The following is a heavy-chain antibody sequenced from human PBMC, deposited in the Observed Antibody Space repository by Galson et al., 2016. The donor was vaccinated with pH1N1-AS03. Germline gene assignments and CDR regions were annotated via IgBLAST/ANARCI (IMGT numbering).Heavy chain of an antibody. J-gene: IGHJ4*02. V-gene: IGHV3-23*01. D-gene: IGHD4-17*01. CDR1: GFIFSNYA. CDR3: AKDPIQYGDYVWYFDY. Sequence: PRLSCAASGFIFSNYAMSWVRQAPGKGLEWVSAITSRGSTYYADSVKGRFTISRDNSKNTLYLQMNSLRAEDTAVYYCAKDPIQYGDYVWYFDYWGQGTLVTVSS. CDR2: ITSRGST.